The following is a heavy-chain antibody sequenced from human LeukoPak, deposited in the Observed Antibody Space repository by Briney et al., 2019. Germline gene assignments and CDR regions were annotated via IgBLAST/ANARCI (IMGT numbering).Heavy chain of an antibody. V-gene: IGHV4-59*01. Sequence: SETLSLTCSVFGGSISSYYWSWMRQPPGKGLDWSRYIYDSGSTSYNPSLKSRVTISLDTSNNQFSLRLSSVTAADTAVYYCARSPRDSSYADFDYWGQGTLVTVSS. J-gene: IGHJ4*02. CDR3: ARSPRDSSYADFDY. D-gene: IGHD5-18*01. CDR1: GGSISSYY. CDR2: IYDSGST.